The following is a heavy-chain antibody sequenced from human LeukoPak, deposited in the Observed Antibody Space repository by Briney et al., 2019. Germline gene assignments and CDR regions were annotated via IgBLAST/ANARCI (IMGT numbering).Heavy chain of an antibody. CDR3: ARRYDY. J-gene: IGHJ4*02. CDR2: IYYSGST. V-gene: IGHV4-59*01. Sequence: SETLSLTCTVSGGSISSYYWSWVRQPPGKGLEWIGYIYYSGSTNYNPSLKSRVTISVDTSKNQFSLKLSSVTAADTAVYYCARRYDYWGQGTLVTVSS. CDR1: GGSISSYY.